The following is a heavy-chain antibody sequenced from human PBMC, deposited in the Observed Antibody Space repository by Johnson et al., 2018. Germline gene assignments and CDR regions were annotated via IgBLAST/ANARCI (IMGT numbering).Heavy chain of an antibody. Sequence: QVQLQESGPRLVKPSQTLSLTCTVSGGSISSGGYYWSWIRQHPGKGLEWIGYIYYSGSTFYNPSLKSRVAILIDTSKNQFSLNLSSVTAADTAGYYCARPRSAYSSGPDAFDIWGQVTMVTVSS. CDR3: ARPRSAYSSGPDAFDI. V-gene: IGHV4-31*03. D-gene: IGHD6-19*01. CDR1: GGSISSGGYY. CDR2: IYYSGST. J-gene: IGHJ3*02.